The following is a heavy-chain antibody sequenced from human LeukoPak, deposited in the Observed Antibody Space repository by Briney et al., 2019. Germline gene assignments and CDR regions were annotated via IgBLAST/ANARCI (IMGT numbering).Heavy chain of an antibody. CDR3: ASFSYDSSGLDY. CDR2: IYHSGST. CDR1: GYSISSGYY. Sequence: SETLSLTCTVSGYSISSGYYWGWIRQPPGKGLEWIGNIYHSGSTYYNPSLKSRVTISVGTSKNQFSLKLSSVTAADTAVYFCASFSYDSSGLDYWGQGTLVTVSS. V-gene: IGHV4-38-2*02. J-gene: IGHJ4*02. D-gene: IGHD3-22*01.